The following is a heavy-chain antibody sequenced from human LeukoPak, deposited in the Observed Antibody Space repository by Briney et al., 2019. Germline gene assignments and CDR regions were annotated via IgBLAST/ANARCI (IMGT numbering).Heavy chain of an antibody. CDR3: AGPLGSGGPKAEMDY. Sequence: SETLSLTCTVSGGSISSSGFFWGWIRQPPGKGLQWIGSIYYSGSTYYNPSLKSRVIISVDTSKNQFSLKLSSVTAADTAIYYCAGPLGSGGPKAEMDYWGQGTLVTVSS. J-gene: IGHJ4*02. D-gene: IGHD2-15*01. CDR2: IYYSGST. CDR1: GGSISSSGFF. V-gene: IGHV4-39*01.